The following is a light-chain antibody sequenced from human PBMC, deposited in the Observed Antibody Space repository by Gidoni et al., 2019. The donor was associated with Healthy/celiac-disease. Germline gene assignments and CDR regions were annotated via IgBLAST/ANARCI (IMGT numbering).Light chain of an antibody. Sequence: DNQMTQTPSSLSASVGDRVTITGRESQGIRNDLYWYQQKPGKAPKRQIYSATGLQSGVPSRFSGSGSGTEFTLTISGLQDEDVENYYWRQNYSYPPTFGPGTKVDIK. V-gene: IGKV1-17*01. CDR2: SAT. J-gene: IGKJ3*01. CDR3: RQNYSYPPT. CDR1: QGIRND.